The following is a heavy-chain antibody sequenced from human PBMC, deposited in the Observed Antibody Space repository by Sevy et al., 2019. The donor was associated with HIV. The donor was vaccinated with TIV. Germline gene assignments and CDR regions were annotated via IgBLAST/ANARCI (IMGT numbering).Heavy chain of an antibody. J-gene: IGHJ6*02. D-gene: IGHD6-19*01. CDR3: ASLPGIAVAGTYYYYGMDV. V-gene: IGHV3-74*01. CDR1: GFTFSSYW. CDR2: INSDGSST. Sequence: GGSLRLSCAASGFTFSSYWMHWVRQAPGKGLVWVSRINSDGSSTSYADSVKGRFTISRDNAKNTLYLQMNSLSAEDTAVYYCASLPGIAVAGTYYYYGMDVWGQGTTVTVSS.